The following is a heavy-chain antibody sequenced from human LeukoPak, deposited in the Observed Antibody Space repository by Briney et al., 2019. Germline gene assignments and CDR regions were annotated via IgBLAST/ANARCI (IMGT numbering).Heavy chain of an antibody. Sequence: GGSLRLSCAASGFTFSNFWMSWVRQAPGKGLEWVANIKQDGSEKYYVDSVKGRFTISRDNAKNSLYLQMNRLRAGDTALYYCARDQGTYGFQYWGQGTLVTVSS. V-gene: IGHV3-7*04. J-gene: IGHJ1*01. CDR3: ARDQGTYGFQY. CDR1: GFTFSNFW. CDR2: IKQDGSEK. D-gene: IGHD3-10*01.